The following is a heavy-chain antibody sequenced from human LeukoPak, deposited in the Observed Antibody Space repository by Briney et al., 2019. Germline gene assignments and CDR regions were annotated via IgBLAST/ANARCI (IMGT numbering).Heavy chain of an antibody. J-gene: IGHJ5*01. CDR1: GFTFNTYA. CDR2: ITASGGPT. V-gene: IGHV3-23*01. D-gene: IGHD6-13*01. Sequence: GGSLRLSCSASGFTFNTYAMSWVRQAPGRAMEWVSAITASGGPTYYADSVKGRFTISRDNAKNSLYLQMNSLRADDTAVYYCAREPTYTSSWYSTCDSWGQGTLVTVSS. CDR3: AREPTYTSSWYSTCDS.